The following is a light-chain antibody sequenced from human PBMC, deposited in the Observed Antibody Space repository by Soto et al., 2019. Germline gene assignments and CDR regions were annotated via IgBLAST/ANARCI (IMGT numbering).Light chain of an antibody. CDR1: SSDVGGYHY. CDR2: EVT. V-gene: IGLV2-14*01. J-gene: IGLJ2*01. CDR3: SSYTSSNTLI. Sequence: QSVLTQPPSASGSPGQSVTISCTGTSSDVGGYHYVSWYQQHPGKAPKLMIHEVTKRPSGVSNRFSGSKSGNTASLTISGLQAEDEADYYCSSYTSSNTLIFGGGTKLTVL.